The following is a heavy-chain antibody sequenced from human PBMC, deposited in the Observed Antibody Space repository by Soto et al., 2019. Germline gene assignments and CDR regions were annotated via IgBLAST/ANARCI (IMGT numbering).Heavy chain of an antibody. D-gene: IGHD6-13*01. V-gene: IGHV4-4*07. CDR1: GGSISTYY. CDR2: IYTSGST. CDR3: ARDFPYSTNWCAGFDY. J-gene: IGHJ4*02. Sequence: SETLSLTCTVSGGSISTYYWSWIRQPAGKGLEWIGRIYTSGSTNYNPSLKSRVTMSVDTSKNQFSLKLSSVTAADTAVYYCARDFPYSTNWCAGFDYWGQGTLVTVSS.